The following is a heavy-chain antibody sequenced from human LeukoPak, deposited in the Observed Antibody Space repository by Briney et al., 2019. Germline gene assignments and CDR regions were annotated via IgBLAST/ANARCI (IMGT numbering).Heavy chain of an antibody. J-gene: IGHJ2*01. D-gene: IGHD2-2*01. CDR1: GYSISSGYY. CDR2: IYHSGST. Sequence: SETLSLTCTVSGYSISSGYYWGWIRQPPGKGLEWIGSIYHSGSTYYNPSLKSRVTISVDTSKNQFSLKLSSVTAADTAVYYFARDLYCSSTSCSWYFDLWGRGTLVTVSS. V-gene: IGHV4-38-2*02. CDR3: ARDLYCSSTSCSWYFDL.